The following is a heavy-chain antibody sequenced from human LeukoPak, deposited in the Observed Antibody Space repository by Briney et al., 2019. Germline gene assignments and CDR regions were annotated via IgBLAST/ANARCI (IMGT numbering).Heavy chain of an antibody. V-gene: IGHV3-66*01. CDR3: ARGVAAAGTTLDY. D-gene: IGHD6-13*01. CDR1: GFTFGRYG. J-gene: IGHJ4*02. Sequence: GGSLRLSCAASGFTFGRYGIHWVRQAPGKGLEWVSVIYSGGTTYYADSVKGRFTISRDNSKNTLYLQMNSLRDEDTAVYYCARGVAAAGTTLDYWGQGTLVTVSS. CDR2: IYSGGTT.